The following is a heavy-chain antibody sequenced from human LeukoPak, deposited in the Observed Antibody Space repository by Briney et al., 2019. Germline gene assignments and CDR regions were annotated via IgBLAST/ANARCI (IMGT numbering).Heavy chain of an antibody. J-gene: IGHJ4*02. Sequence: GGSLRLSCAASGFTVSSNYMSWVRQAPGKGLEWVSVIYSGGSTYYADSVKGRFTISRDNSKNTLYLQMNSLRAKDTAVYYCARKGDDYGDFGEFDYWGQGTLVTVSS. CDR2: IYSGGST. D-gene: IGHD4-17*01. CDR3: ARKGDDYGDFGEFDY. V-gene: IGHV3-53*01. CDR1: GFTVSSNY.